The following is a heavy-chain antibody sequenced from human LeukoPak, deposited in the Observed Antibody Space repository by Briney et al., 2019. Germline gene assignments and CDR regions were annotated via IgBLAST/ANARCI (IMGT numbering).Heavy chain of an antibody. CDR1: GFTFSSYW. Sequence: GGSLRLSCAASGFTFSSYWMSWVRQAPGKGLEWVANIKQDGSEKYNVDSVKGRFTISRDNAKNSLYLQMNSLRAEDTAVYYCARDERLGSNLYYYYGMDVWGQGTTVTVSS. V-gene: IGHV3-7*01. CDR3: ARDERLGSNLYYYYGMDV. CDR2: IKQDGSEK. D-gene: IGHD1-14*01. J-gene: IGHJ6*02.